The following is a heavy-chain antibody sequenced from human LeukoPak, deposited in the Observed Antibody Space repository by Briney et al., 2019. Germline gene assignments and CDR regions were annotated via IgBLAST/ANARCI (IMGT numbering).Heavy chain of an antibody. V-gene: IGHV3-11*04. CDR3: ARDVGHYYDSSGYYYAALYFDY. J-gene: IGHJ4*02. CDR1: GFTFSDYN. D-gene: IGHD3-22*01. Sequence: GGSLRLSCAASGFTFSDYNMRWIRQAPGKGLEWVSSISRSGSTKYYADSVKGRFTISRDNAKNSLYLQMNSLRAEDTAVYYCARDVGHYYDSSGYYYAALYFDYWGQGTLVTVSS. CDR2: ISRSGSTK.